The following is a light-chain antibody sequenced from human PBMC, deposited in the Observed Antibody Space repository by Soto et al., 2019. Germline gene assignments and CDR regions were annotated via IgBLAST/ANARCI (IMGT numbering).Light chain of an antibody. Sequence: DIVMTQSPLSLPVTPGEPASISCRSSQSLLHSNGYNYLDWYLQKPGQSPQLLIYLGSNRASGVPDRFSGSGSGTDFTLKISRVEAEDVEVYYCMQALQTPLTFGGRTKVEIK. J-gene: IGKJ4*01. V-gene: IGKV2-28*01. CDR3: MQALQTPLT. CDR2: LGS. CDR1: QSLLHSNGYNY.